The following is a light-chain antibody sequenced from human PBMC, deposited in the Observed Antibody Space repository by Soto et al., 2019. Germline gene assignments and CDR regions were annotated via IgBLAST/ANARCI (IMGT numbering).Light chain of an antibody. CDR1: SSDVGGYNY. CDR2: EVS. J-gene: IGLJ2*01. Sequence: QPASVSGSPGQSITISCTGTSSDVGGYNYVSWYQQHPGKAPKLMIYEVSNRPSGVSNRFSGSKSGNTASLTISGLQAEDEADYYCSSYTSSTTLGVFGGGTKLTVL. CDR3: SSYTSSTTLGV. V-gene: IGLV2-14*01.